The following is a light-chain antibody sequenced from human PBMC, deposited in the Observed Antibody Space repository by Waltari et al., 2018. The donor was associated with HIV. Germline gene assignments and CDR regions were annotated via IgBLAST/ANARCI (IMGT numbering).Light chain of an antibody. CDR3: CSYAGSSTWV. CDR1: SSDAGSNNL. V-gene: IGLV2-23*02. J-gene: IGLJ3*02. CDR2: EVS. Sequence: QSALTQPASVSGSRGQSMTITCTGTSSDAGSNNLVSWYQQHPGKAPKLMIYEVSKRPSGVSNRFSGSKSGNTASLTISGLQAEDEADYYCCSYAGSSTWVFGGGTKLTVL.